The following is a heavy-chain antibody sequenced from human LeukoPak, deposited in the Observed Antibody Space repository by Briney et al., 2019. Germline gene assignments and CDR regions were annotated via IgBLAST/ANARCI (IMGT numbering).Heavy chain of an antibody. CDR3: AGVYTGSSWDYYYYMDV. J-gene: IGHJ6*03. CDR2: ISHSGST. CDR1: GGSISSSSYY. Sequence: SETLSLTCSVSGGSISSSSYYWGWIRQPPGKGLEWIGSISHSGSTYYNPSLKSRVTISLDTSKNQFSLKLSSVTAADTAVYYCAGVYTGSSWDYYYYMDVWGKGTTVTVSS. D-gene: IGHD6-13*01. V-gene: IGHV4-39*07.